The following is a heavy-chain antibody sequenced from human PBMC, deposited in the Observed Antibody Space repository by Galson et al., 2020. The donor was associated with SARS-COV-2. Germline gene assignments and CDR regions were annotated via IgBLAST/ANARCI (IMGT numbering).Heavy chain of an antibody. Sequence: ASVKVSCKASGYTFTSYAISWVRQAPGQGLEWMGGIIPFLGTPNYAQKFQERVTITTDESTSTAYMQLNSLRSDDTAVYYCARGHAHYDNSGYLTGWFDPWGQGTLVTVSS. CDR2: IIPFLGTP. CDR3: ARGHAHYDNSGYLTGWFDP. J-gene: IGHJ5*02. D-gene: IGHD3-22*01. CDR1: GYTFTSYA. V-gene: IGHV1-69*05.